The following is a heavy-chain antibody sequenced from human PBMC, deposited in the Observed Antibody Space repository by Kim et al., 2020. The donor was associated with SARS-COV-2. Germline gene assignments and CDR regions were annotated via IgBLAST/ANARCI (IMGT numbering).Heavy chain of an antibody. CDR2: INPSGGST. Sequence: ASVKVSCKASGYTFTTYYLHWVRQAPGQGLEWMGIINPSGGSTSYAQKFQGRVTMTRDTSTRSVYMELSSLRSDDTAVYYCARESGGHPRKQLVLFDYWG. V-gene: IGHV1-46*01. D-gene: IGHD6-13*01. CDR1: GYTFTTYY. J-gene: IGHJ4*01. CDR3: ARESGGHPRKQLVLFDY.